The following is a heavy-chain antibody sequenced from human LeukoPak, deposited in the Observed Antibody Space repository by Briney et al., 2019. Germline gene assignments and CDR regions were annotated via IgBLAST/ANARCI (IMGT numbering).Heavy chain of an antibody. D-gene: IGHD1-1*01. Sequence: TSETLSLTCAVYGGSFSGYYWSWIRQPPGKGLEWIGEINHSGSTNYNPSPKSRVTISVDTSKNQFSLELSSVTAADTAVYYCARGPAIKGIPRIGQRLHAFDIWGQGTMVTVSS. CDR1: GGSFSGYY. J-gene: IGHJ3*02. CDR2: INHSGST. CDR3: ARGPAIKGIPRIGQRLHAFDI. V-gene: IGHV4-34*01.